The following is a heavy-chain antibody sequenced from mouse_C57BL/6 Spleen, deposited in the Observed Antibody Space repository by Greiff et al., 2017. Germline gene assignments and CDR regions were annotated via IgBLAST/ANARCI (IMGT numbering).Heavy chain of an antibody. V-gene: IGHV1-26*01. Sequence: EVQLQQSGPELVKPGASVKISCKASGYTFTDYYMNWVKQSHGKSLEWIGDINPNNGGTSYNQKFKGKATLTVDKSSSTAYMELRSLTSEDSAVYYCARWLPYAMDYWGQGTSVTVSS. J-gene: IGHJ4*01. CDR1: GYTFTDYY. D-gene: IGHD2-2*01. CDR3: ARWLPYAMDY. CDR2: INPNNGGT.